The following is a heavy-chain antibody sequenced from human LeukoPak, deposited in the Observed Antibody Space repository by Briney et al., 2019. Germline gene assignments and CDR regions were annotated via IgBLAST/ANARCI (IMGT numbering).Heavy chain of an antibody. D-gene: IGHD2-2*01. V-gene: IGHV4-38-2*02. J-gene: IGHJ4*02. CDR1: GYSIISGYY. Sequence: SETLSLTCAVSGYSIISGYYWGWIRQPPGKGLEWIGSIYHSGSTYYNPSLKSRVTISVDTSKNQFSLKLSSVTAADTAVYYCARDQLLSYYFDSWGQGTLVTVSS. CDR2: IYHSGST. CDR3: ARDQLLSYYFDS.